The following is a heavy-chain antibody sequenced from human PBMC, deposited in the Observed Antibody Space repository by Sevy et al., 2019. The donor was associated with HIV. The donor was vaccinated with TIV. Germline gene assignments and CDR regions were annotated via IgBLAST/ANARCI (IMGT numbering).Heavy chain of an antibody. V-gene: IGHV3-21*04. CDR2: ISRSSTYI. J-gene: IGHJ4*02. CDR3: VRDSGYTGDD. CDR1: GFTFSTYS. Sequence: GGSLRLSCATSGFTFSTYSMNWVRQAPGKGLEWVSSISRSSTYIYYTDSVKGRFTISRDNARNSLYLQMNSLRVDDTAVYYGVRDSGYTGDDWGQGTLVTVSS. D-gene: IGHD5-12*01.